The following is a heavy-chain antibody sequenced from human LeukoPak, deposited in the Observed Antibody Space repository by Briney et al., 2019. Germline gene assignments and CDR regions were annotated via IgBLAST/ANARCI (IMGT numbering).Heavy chain of an antibody. CDR2: IIPIFGTA. D-gene: IGHD3-10*01. CDR3: ARLGYGSGSYSNRLDY. CDR1: GGTFSSYA. V-gene: IGHV1-69*05. J-gene: IGHJ4*02. Sequence: SVKVSCKASGGTFSSYAISWVRQVPGQGLEWMGRIIPIFGTANYAQKFQGRVTITTDESTSTAYMELSSLRSEDTAVYYCARLGYGSGSYSNRLDYWGQGTLVTVSS.